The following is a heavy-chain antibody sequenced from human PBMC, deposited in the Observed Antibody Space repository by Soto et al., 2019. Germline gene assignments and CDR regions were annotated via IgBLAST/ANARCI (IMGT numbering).Heavy chain of an antibody. J-gene: IGHJ6*02. CDR2: IYPGDSDT. D-gene: IGHD5-18*01. Sequence: PGESLKISCKGSGYSFTSYWIAWVRQMPGKGLEWIGIIYPGDSDTRYSPSFQGQVTISADKSISTAYLQWSSLKASDTAMYYCASGLTAKGDYYYYGMDVWGQGTTVTVSS. CDR1: GYSFTSYW. CDR3: ASGLTAKGDYYYYGMDV. V-gene: IGHV5-51*01.